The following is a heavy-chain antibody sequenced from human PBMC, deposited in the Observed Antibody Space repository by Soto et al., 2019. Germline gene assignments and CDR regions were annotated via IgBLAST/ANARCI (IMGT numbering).Heavy chain of an antibody. CDR2: IYGSGSA. D-gene: IGHD3-10*01. CDR3: ARDYFGSASSD. V-gene: IGHV4-4*07. J-gene: IGHJ6*02. Sequence: SETLSLTCTVSGGSISSYYWSWVRQPAGKGLELIGRIYGSGSASYNPSLKSRVAMSLDTSRNQFSLKLSSVTAADTALYYCARDYFGSASSDWGQGTTVTVSS. CDR1: GGSISSYY.